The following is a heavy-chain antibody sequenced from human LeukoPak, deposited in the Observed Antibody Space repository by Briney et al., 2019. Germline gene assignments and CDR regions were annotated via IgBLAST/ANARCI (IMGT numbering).Heavy chain of an antibody. CDR3: ARAQLRITIFGVVTPAFDY. CDR1: GYTFTGYY. D-gene: IGHD3-3*01. Sequence: ASVKVSCKASGYTFTGYYMHWVQQAPGQGLEWMGRINPNSGGTNYAQKFQGRVTMTRDTSISTAYMELSRLRSDDTAVYYCARAQLRITIFGVVTPAFDYWGQGTLVTVSS. J-gene: IGHJ4*02. V-gene: IGHV1-2*06. CDR2: INPNSGGT.